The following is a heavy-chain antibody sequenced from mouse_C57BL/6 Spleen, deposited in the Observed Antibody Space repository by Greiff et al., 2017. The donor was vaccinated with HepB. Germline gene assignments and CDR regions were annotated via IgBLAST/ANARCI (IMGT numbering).Heavy chain of an antibody. CDR2: INPSNGGT. CDR3: ARPPYYYGSSYAYARDY. V-gene: IGHV1-53*01. D-gene: IGHD1-1*01. J-gene: IGHJ4*01. CDR1: GYTFTSYW. Sequence: QVQLQQPGTELVKPGASVKLSCKASGYTFTSYWMHWVKQRPGQGLEWIGNINPSNGGTNYNEKFKSKATLTVDKSSSTAYMQLSSLTSEDSAVYYGARPPYYYGSSYAYARDYWGQGTSVPVPS.